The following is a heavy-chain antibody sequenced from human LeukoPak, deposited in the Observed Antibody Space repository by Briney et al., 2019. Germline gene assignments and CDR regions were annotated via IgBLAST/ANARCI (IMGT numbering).Heavy chain of an antibody. CDR2: ISSGSNYI. CDR3: ARDGWPGSSYYRPFDY. D-gene: IGHD3-10*01. V-gene: IGHV3-21*01. CDR1: GFSFSSYS. J-gene: IGHJ4*02. Sequence: GGSLRLSCAASGFSFSSYSINWISQTPGKGLEWVSSISSGSNYIYYADSVKGRFIISRDNAENSLHQQMNSLRAEDTAVYYCARDGWPGSSYYRPFDYWGQGTLVTVSS.